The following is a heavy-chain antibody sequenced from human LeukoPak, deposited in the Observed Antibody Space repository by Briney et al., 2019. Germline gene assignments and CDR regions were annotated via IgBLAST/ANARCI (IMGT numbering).Heavy chain of an antibody. CDR1: GYTFNTYY. V-gene: IGHV1-46*02. J-gene: IGHJ4*02. D-gene: IGHD3-10*01. Sequence: GASVKVSCKASGYTFNTYYMHWVRQAPGQGLEWMGVIDPSGGGTNHAQKFQGRVTMTRDTSTSTVYMDLRSLRSEDTAVYYCASLGSGSSPIIDFDYWGQGTLVTVSS. CDR3: ASLGSGSSPIIDFDY. CDR2: IDPSGGGT.